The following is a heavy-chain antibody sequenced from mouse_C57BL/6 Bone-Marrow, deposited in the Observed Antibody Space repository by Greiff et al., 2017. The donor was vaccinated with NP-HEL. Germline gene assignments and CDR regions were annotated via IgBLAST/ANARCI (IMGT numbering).Heavy chain of an antibody. CDR3: TRISPIYYYGSRGYFDV. CDR2: IDPETGGT. V-gene: IGHV1-15*01. CDR1: GYTFTDYE. J-gene: IGHJ1*03. D-gene: IGHD1-1*01. Sequence: VQLQQSGAELVRPGASVTLSCKASGYTFTDYEMHWVKQTPVHGLEWIGAIDPETGGTAYNQKFKGKAILTADKSSSTAYMELRSLTSEDSAVYYCTRISPIYYYGSRGYFDVWGTGTTVTVSS.